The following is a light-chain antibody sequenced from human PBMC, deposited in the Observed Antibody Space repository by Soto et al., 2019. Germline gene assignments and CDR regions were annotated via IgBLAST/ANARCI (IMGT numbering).Light chain of an antibody. V-gene: IGKV1-39*01. CDR3: QQSYSSWT. J-gene: IGKJ1*01. CDR1: QFINYY. CDR2: GAS. Sequence: DVQLTQFPSSLSASVGDNVTITCQASQFINYYLSWYQQKPGKAPHLLIYGASNLQSGVPSRFSGRGSGTDFRLTISSLQPEDLATYYCQQSYSSWTFGQGTKVEIK.